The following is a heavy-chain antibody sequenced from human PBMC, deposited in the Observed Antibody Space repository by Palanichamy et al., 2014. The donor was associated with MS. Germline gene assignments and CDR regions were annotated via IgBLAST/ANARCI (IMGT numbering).Heavy chain of an antibody. J-gene: IGHJ3*02. CDR2: ISGYNANT. V-gene: IGHV1-18*04. CDR3: ARGHYYDSSGDAFDI. D-gene: IGHD3-22*01. Sequence: QVQLVQSGAEVKKPGASVKVSCKASGYTFTSYGISWVRQAPGQGLEWMAWISGYNANTDFAQNLQGRVTMTTDTSTSTAYTELRSLRSDDTAVYYCARGHYYDSSGDAFDIWGQGTPVTVSS. CDR1: GYTFTSYG.